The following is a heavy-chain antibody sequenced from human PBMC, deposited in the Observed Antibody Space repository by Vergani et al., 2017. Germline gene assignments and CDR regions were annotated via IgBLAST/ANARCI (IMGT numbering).Heavy chain of an antibody. CDR1: GGSISSGGYY. CDR2: IYYSGST. CDR3: AXAGMVRGVITAYYYGMDV. J-gene: IGHJ6*02. D-gene: IGHD3-10*01. V-gene: IGHV4-31*03. Sequence: QVQLQESGPGLVKPSQTLSLTCTVSGGSISSGGYYWSWIRQHPGKGLEWIGYIYYSGSTYYNPSLKSRVTISVDTSKNQFSLKLSSVTAADTAVYYCAXAGMVRGVITAYYYGMDVWGQGTTVTVSS.